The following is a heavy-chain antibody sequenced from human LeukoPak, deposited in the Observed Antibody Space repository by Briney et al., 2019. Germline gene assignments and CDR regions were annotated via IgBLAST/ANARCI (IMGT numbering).Heavy chain of an antibody. D-gene: IGHD2-2*01. V-gene: IGHV3-21*01. CDR1: GFTFSSYS. Sequence: GGSLRLSCAASGFTFSSYSMNWVRQAPGKGLEWVSSISSSSSYIYYADSVKGRFTISRDNAKNSLYLQMNSLRAEDTAVYYCARDYGGLSPLNWFDPWGQGTLVTVSS. J-gene: IGHJ5*02. CDR3: ARDYGGLSPLNWFDP. CDR2: ISSSSSYI.